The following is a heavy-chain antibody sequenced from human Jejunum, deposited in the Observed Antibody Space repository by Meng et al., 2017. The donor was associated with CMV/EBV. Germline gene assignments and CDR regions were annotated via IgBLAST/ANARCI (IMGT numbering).Heavy chain of an antibody. CDR2: VPHDGTSK. Sequence: VRLLVSGGALLPPGRSLRLTCAASGFTFSDYGIHWVRQAPGKGLEWVAFVPHDGTSKYYADSVKGRFTISRDNSENTLYLQMSSLRAEDTAVYYCVKDVAYWGQGTLVTVSS. CDR1: GFTFSDYG. CDR3: VKDVAY. J-gene: IGHJ4*02. V-gene: IGHV3-30*02. D-gene: IGHD2-21*01.